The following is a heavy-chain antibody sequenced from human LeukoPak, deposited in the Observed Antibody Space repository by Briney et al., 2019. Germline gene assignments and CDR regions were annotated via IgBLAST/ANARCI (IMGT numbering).Heavy chain of an antibody. CDR1: GFIFNNYA. D-gene: IGHD6-13*01. CDR3: ARGWSSVSYYFQY. Sequence: GGSLRLSCETSGFIFNNYAVNWVRQAPGKGQEWVSSISGGGTTYYADYVKGRFTISRDRSQNSLYLQMNSLRAEDAAVYFCARGWSSVSYYFQYWGQGTLVTVSS. J-gene: IGHJ4*02. CDR2: ISGGGTT. V-gene: IGHV3-23*01.